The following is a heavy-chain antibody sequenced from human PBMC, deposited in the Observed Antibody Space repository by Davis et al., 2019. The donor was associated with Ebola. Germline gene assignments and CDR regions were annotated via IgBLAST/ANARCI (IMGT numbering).Heavy chain of an antibody. CDR2: IYYSGST. CDR3: ARQWVRGASDY. CDR1: GGSISSYY. Sequence: MPSETLSLTCTVSGGSISSYYWSWIRQPPGKGLEWIGYIYYSGSTNYNPSLKSRVTISVDTSKNQFSLKLSSVTAADTAVYYCARQWVRGASDYWGQGTLVTVSS. D-gene: IGHD3-10*01. J-gene: IGHJ4*02. V-gene: IGHV4-59*08.